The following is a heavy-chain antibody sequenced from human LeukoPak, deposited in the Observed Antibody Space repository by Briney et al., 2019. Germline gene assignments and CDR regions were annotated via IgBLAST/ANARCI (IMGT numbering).Heavy chain of an antibody. J-gene: IGHJ4*02. CDR1: GGSISSYY. CDR2: IYTSGST. CDR3: VITTPGYSSSWTFY. D-gene: IGHD6-13*01. Sequence: PSETLSLTCTVSGGSISSYYWSWIRQPAGKGLEWIGRIYTSGSTNYNPSLKSRVTMSVDTSKNQFSLKLSSVTAADTAVYYCVITTPGYSSSWTFYWGQGTLVTVSS. V-gene: IGHV4-4*07.